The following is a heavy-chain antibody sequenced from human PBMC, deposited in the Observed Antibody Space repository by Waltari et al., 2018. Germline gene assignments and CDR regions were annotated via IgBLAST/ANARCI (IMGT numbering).Heavy chain of an antibody. CDR3: ARLHRSIAYCGGDCYSVRDAFDI. Sequence: EVQLVESGGGLVQPGGSLRLSCAASGFTFSSYSMTWVRQAPGKGMEWVSYISSSSSTIYYADSVKGRFTISRDNAKNSLYLQMNSLRAEDTAVYYCARLHRSIAYCGGDCYSVRDAFDIWGQGTMVTVSS. CDR1: GFTFSSYS. D-gene: IGHD2-21*02. V-gene: IGHV3-48*01. J-gene: IGHJ3*02. CDR2: ISSSSSTI.